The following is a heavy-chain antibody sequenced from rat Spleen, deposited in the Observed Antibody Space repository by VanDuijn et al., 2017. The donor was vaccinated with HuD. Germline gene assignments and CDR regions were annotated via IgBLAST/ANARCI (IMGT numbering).Heavy chain of an antibody. CDR2: ISYSGST. CDR1: GYSITSNY. D-gene: IGHD4-6*01. Sequence: EVQLQESGPGLVKPSQSLSLTCSVTGYSITSNYWAWIRKFPGNKMEWMGYISYSGSTSYNPSLKSRISITRDTSKNQFFLQVNSVTTEDTATYYCAREATGLFDYWGQGVMVTVSS. J-gene: IGHJ2*01. V-gene: IGHV3-1*01. CDR3: AREATGLFDY.